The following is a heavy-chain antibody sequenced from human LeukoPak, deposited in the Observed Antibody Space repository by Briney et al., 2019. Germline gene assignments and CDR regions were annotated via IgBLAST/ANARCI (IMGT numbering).Heavy chain of an antibody. CDR1: GFSLSSYA. V-gene: IGHV3-23*01. CDR3: AKGIFTSGYYLDY. CDR2: TSGSGGST. J-gene: IGHJ4*02. Sequence: RGSLTLSCPASGFSLSSYAMSWVRQAPGKGLEWVSATSGSGGSTYYADSVKGRFTISRDNSKNTLYLQMNSLRAEDTAVYYCAKGIFTSGYYLDYWGQGTLVTVSS. D-gene: IGHD3-22*01.